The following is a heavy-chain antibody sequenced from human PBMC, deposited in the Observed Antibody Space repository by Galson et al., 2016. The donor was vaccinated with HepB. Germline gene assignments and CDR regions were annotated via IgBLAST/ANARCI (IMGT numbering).Heavy chain of an antibody. Sequence: SVKVSCKASGYTFSGYTINWVRQAPGQRLEWMGRINAGNGDTQYSQKFQGRVTITRDTSATTAYMEVTSLRSEDTAVYFCAGIMVRGFLMWGQGTLVTVSS. CDR3: AGIMVRGFLM. CDR1: GYTFSGYT. V-gene: IGHV1-3*01. D-gene: IGHD3-10*01. CDR2: INAGNGDT. J-gene: IGHJ4*02.